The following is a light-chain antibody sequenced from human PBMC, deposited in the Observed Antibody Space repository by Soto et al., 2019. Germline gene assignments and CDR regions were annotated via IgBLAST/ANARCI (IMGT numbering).Light chain of an antibody. V-gene: IGKV1-8*01. Sequence: AIRMTQSPSSFSASTGDRVTITCRASQGVSNYLAWYQQKPGKAPKLLIYAASTLQNGVPSRFNGSGSGTDFTLTISRLQSEDFATYYCQQYYSYSLTFGGGTNVEIK. CDR1: QGVSNY. CDR2: AAS. J-gene: IGKJ4*01. CDR3: QQYYSYSLT.